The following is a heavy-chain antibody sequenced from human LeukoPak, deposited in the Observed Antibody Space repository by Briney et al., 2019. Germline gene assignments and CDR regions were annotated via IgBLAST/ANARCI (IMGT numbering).Heavy chain of an antibody. CDR1: GFTLSSYA. D-gene: IGHD2-15*01. CDR2: ITTTGGRA. V-gene: IGHV3-23*01. CDR3: ARDTGCSGGSCYSFYDY. J-gene: IGHJ4*02. Sequence: PGGSLRLSCAASGFTLSSYAMSWVRQAPGKGLEWVSGITTTGGRAYYADSVKGRFTISRDNSKNTLYLQMNSLGAEDTAVYYCARDTGCSGGSCYSFYDYWGQGTLVTVSS.